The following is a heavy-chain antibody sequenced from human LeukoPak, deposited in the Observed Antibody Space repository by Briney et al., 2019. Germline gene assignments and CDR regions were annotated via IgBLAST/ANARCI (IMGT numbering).Heavy chain of an antibody. CDR2: IKQEGSEK. CDR1: GFTFSSSG. D-gene: IGHD6-19*01. V-gene: IGHV3-7*03. CDR3: ARDRYGWYGEDNWFDP. Sequence: GGSLRLSCSASGFTFSSSGMSWVRKAPGKGLEWVANIKQEGSEKYYVDSVKDRLTISRNNAKNSLYLQMNSLRAEDTAVYYCARDRYGWYGEDNWFDPWGQGTLVTVSS. J-gene: IGHJ5*02.